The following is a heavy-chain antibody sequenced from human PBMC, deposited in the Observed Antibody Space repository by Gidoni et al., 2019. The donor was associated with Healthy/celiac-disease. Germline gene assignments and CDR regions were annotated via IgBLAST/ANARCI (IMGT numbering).Heavy chain of an antibody. D-gene: IGHD1-1*01. CDR2: IYYSGST. V-gene: IGHV4-39*01. Sequence: QLQLQESGPGLVKPSETLSLTCTVSGGSISSSSYYLGWIRQPPGKGLEWIGSIYYSGSTYYNPSLKSRVTISVDTSKNQFSLKLSSVTAADTAVYYCARLDGFWIDYWGQGTLVTVSS. CDR3: ARLDGFWIDY. J-gene: IGHJ4*02. CDR1: GGSISSSSYY.